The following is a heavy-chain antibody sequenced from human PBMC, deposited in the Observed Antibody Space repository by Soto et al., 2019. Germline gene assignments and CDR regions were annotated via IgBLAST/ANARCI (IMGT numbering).Heavy chain of an antibody. D-gene: IGHD3-22*01. J-gene: IGHJ3*02. CDR2: TYYRSKWNK. CDR1: GDSVSSNSAA. CDR3: AGFYDLPIDAFDI. V-gene: IGHV6-1*01. Sequence: SQTLSLTCAISGDSVSSNSAAWNWIRQYPSRCLEWLGRTYYRSKWNKDYAVSVKSRITINPDTSKNQFSLQLNSVTPDDTAVYYCAGFYDLPIDAFDIWGQGTMVTVSS.